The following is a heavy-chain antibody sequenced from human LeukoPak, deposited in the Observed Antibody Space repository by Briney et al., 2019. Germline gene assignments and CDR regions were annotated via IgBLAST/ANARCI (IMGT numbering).Heavy chain of an antibody. Sequence: GGSLRLSCAASGFTVSSNYMSWVRQAPGKGLEWVSAISGSGGSTYYADSVKGRFTISRDNSKNTLYLQMNSLRAEDTAVYYCAKEEYYYDSSGYYSVGFDPWGQGTLVTVSS. CDR1: GFTVSSNY. V-gene: IGHV3-23*01. CDR3: AKEEYYYDSSGYYSVGFDP. CDR2: ISGSGGST. D-gene: IGHD3-22*01. J-gene: IGHJ5*02.